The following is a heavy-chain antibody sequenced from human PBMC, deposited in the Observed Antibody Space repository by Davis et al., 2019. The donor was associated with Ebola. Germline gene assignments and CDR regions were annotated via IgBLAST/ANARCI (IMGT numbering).Heavy chain of an antibody. CDR1: GYTFTSYG. CDR2: TSPYNGNP. CDR3: ARGTGGTWFDP. Sequence: ASVKVSCKASGYTFTSYGISWVRQAPGQGLEWMGWTSPYNGNPNYAQNLQGRITMTTDTSTSTAYMELRSLRSEDTAVYYCARGTGGTWFDPWGQGTLVTVSS. J-gene: IGHJ5*02. D-gene: IGHD3-10*01. V-gene: IGHV1-18*01.